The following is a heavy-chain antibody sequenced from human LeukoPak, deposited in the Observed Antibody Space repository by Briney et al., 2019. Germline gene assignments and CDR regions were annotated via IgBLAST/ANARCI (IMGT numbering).Heavy chain of an antibody. CDR1: GYTFTSYD. V-gene: IGHV1-18*01. Sequence: ASVKVSCKASGYTFTSYDINWVRQAPGQGLEWMGWISAYNGQTKYAEKFQGRVTMTTDAPTSTANMELRSLRLNDTAVYYCARSRGQWLERVYYYYAMDVWGQGTTVTVSS. J-gene: IGHJ6*02. CDR3: ARSRGQWLERVYYYYAMDV. D-gene: IGHD6-19*01. CDR2: ISAYNGQT.